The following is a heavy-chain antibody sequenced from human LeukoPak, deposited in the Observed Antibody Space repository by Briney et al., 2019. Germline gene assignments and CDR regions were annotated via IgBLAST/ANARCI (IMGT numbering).Heavy chain of an antibody. J-gene: IGHJ4*02. CDR1: GDSINSRNYY. D-gene: IGHD3-9*01. V-gene: IGHV4-39*01. Sequence: PSETLSLTCTVSGDSINSRNYYWGWIRQPPGKGLEWIANFYKSGSTSYNPSLKSRVTISVDTAKNQFSLKLNSVTAADTAVYYCARLWDHYDILTGPNPFDYWGQGTLVTVSS. CDR3: ARLWDHYDILTGPNPFDY. CDR2: FYKSGST.